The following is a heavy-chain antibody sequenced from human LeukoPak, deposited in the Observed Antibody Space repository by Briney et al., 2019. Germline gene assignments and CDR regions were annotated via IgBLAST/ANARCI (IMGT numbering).Heavy chain of an antibody. CDR2: ISGSGGST. CDR1: GFTFSSYA. V-gene: IGHV3-23*01. D-gene: IGHD2-2*01. Sequence: PGGSLRLSWAASGFTFSSYAMSWVRQAPGKGLEWVSAISGSGGSTYYADSVKGRFTISRDNAKNSLYLQMNSLRAADTAVYYCARETDSTLFDYWGQGTLVTVSS. J-gene: IGHJ4*02. CDR3: ARETDSTLFDY.